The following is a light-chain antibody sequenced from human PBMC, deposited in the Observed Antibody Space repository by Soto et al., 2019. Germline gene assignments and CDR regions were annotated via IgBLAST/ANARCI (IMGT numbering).Light chain of an antibody. J-gene: IGLJ2*01. Sequence: QSMLTQPPSVSGAPGQRVTIPCTGSSSNIGSFYDVHWYQQLPGTVPKLLIYGDNNRPSGVPDRFSGSKSGTSASLAITGLQPEDEADYYCQSYDNSLSHVVFGGGTKVTVL. CDR2: GDN. CDR3: QSYDNSLSHVV. CDR1: SSNIGSFYD. V-gene: IGLV1-40*01.